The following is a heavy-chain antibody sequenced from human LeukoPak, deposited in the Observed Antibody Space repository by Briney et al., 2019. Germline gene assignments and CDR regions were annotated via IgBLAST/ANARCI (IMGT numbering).Heavy chain of an antibody. D-gene: IGHD3-22*01. CDR1: GFTFDDYA. CDR2: IYYSGST. CDR3: ARVTGYMIEDYFDY. Sequence: PGGSLRLSCAASGFTFDDYAMHWVRQVPGRGLEWIGYIYYSGSTNYNPSLKSRVTISVDTSKNQFSLKLRSVTAADTAVYYCARVTGYMIEDYFDYWGQGTLVTVSS. J-gene: IGHJ4*02. V-gene: IGHV4-59*01.